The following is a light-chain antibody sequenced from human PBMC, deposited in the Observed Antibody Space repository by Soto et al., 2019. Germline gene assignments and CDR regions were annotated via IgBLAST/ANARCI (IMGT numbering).Light chain of an antibody. Sequence: DIQMTQSPSTLSASVGNRVTITCRASQSISSWLAWYQQKPGKAPKLLIYKASSLESGVPSRFSGSGSGTEFTLTISSLQPDDFATYYCQQYNSYLLTFGGGTKVDIK. CDR2: KAS. J-gene: IGKJ4*01. V-gene: IGKV1-5*03. CDR1: QSISSW. CDR3: QQYNSYLLT.